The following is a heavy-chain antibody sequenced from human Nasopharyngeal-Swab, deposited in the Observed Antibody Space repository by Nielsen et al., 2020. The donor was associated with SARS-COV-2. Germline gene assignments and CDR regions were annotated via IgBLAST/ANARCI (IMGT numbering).Heavy chain of an antibody. D-gene: IGHD2-2*01. CDR1: GFTFSSYS. CDR2: ISSSSSTI. Sequence: GGSLRLSCAASGFTFSSYSMNWVRQAPGKGLEWVSYISSSSSTIYYADSVKGRFTISRDNSKNTLYLQMNSLRAEDTAVYFCSLKGIVVVPAAGGLDPWGQGTLVTVSS. CDR3: SLKGIVVVPAAGGLDP. V-gene: IGHV3-48*01. J-gene: IGHJ5*02.